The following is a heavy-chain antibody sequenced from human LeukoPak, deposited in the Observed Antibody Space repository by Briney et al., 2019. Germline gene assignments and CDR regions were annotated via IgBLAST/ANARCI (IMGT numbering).Heavy chain of an antibody. CDR2: ISRSSSYI. Sequence: GGSLRLSCAAAGFTFSSYSMNWVRQAPGNGLEWVSSISRSSSYIYYADSVKGRFPISRDNAKNSLYLQMNSLRAEDTAVYSCARDTDYGDSYFDYWGQGTLVTVSS. V-gene: IGHV3-21*01. D-gene: IGHD4-17*01. CDR3: ARDTDYGDSYFDY. J-gene: IGHJ4*02. CDR1: GFTFSSYS.